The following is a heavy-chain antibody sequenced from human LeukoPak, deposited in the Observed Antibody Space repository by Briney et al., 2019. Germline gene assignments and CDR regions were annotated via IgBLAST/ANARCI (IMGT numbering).Heavy chain of an antibody. Sequence: SETLSLTCTVSGGSISSSSYYWGWIRQPPGKGLEWIGSIYYSGSTYYNPSLKSRVTISVDTSKNQFSLKLSSVTAADTAVYYCARTRRPGNWFDPWGQGTLVTVSS. CDR2: IYYSGST. CDR1: GGSISSSSYY. CDR3: ARTRRPGNWFDP. V-gene: IGHV4-39*07. J-gene: IGHJ5*02. D-gene: IGHD1-14*01.